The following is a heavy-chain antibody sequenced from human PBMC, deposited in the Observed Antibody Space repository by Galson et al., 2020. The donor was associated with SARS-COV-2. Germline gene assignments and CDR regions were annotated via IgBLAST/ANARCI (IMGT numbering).Heavy chain of an antibody. J-gene: IGHJ1*01. Sequence: SQTLSPTCLVSGDSMASVSNYWSWIRQHPWKGLEWVGHTYYTGNTHYNPSLQCRLSISVDLSKNQCSLTLNSVTAGDTAGYYCARLGRITGTARWGRGALVSVSS. V-gene: IGHV4-31*03. D-gene: IGHD1-20*01. CDR2: TYYTGNT. CDR1: GDSMASVSNY. CDR3: ARLGRITGTAR.